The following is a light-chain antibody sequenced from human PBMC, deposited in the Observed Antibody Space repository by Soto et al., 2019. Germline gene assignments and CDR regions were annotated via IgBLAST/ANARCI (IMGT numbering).Light chain of an antibody. Sequence: EVLVTQSPDTLYVSPGERVTLSCRASQSVSDNLAWYQQKPGQGPRLLVYRASTRTLGIPARFSGSESGTEFTRTISSLQSEDFAVYYCQQYNSWPITFGQGTRLEIK. CDR3: QQYNSWPIT. V-gene: IGKV3-15*01. J-gene: IGKJ5*01. CDR1: QSVSDN. CDR2: RAS.